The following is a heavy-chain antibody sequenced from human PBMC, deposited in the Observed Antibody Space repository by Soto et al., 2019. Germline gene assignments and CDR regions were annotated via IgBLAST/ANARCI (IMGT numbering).Heavy chain of an antibody. CDR3: ARDDAYYNILTAFYFDY. CDR2: IGGSGGTT. J-gene: IGHJ4*02. CDR1: GFIFSNYA. V-gene: IGHV3-23*01. D-gene: IGHD3-9*01. Sequence: EVQLLESGGGLVQPGGSQRLSCAASGFIFSNYAMSWVRQAPGKGLEWVSFIGGSGGTTNYADSVKGLFTISRDNSKNKLYLEMNSLRAEDTAVYYCARDDAYYNILTAFYFDYWGQGTLVTVSS.